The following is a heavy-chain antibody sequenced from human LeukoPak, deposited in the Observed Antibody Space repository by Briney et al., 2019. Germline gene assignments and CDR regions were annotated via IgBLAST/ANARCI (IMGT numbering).Heavy chain of an antibody. CDR1: GFTFSNYW. CDR3: ARVRDSYYYYMDV. CDR2: INSDGINT. V-gene: IGHV3-74*01. J-gene: IGHJ6*03. Sequence: GGSLRLSCAASGFTFSNYWMHWVRQAPGKGLVWVSRINSDGINTSYADSVKGRFTISRDNAKNSLYLQMNSLRAEDTAVYYCARVRDSYYYYMDVWGKGTTVTVSS. D-gene: IGHD3-10*01.